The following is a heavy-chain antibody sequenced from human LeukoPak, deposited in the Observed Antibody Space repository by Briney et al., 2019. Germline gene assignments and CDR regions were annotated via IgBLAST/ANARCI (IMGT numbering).Heavy chain of an antibody. J-gene: IGHJ4*02. CDR2: INHSGST. CDR3: ARGPSFHYYGSGSYGY. V-gene: IGHV4-34*01. CDR1: GGSFSGYY. Sequence: SETLSLTCAVYGGSFSGYYWSWIRQPPGKGLEWIGEINHSGSTNYNPSLKSRVTISVDTSKNQFSLKLSSVTAADTAVYYCARGPSFHYYGSGSYGYWGQGTLVTVPS. D-gene: IGHD3-10*01.